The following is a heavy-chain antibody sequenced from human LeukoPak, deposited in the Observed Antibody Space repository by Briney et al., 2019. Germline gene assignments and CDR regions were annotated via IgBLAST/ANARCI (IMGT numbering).Heavy chain of an antibody. V-gene: IGHV1-18*04. CDR1: GYSFTSYW. CDR2: ISAYNGNT. CDR3: ARDTRNWFDP. J-gene: IGHJ5*02. Sequence: GESLQISCKVSGYSFTSYWIGWVRQAPGQGLEWMGWISAYNGNTNYAQKLQGRVTMTTDTSTSTAYMELRSPRSDDTAVYYCARDTRNWFDPWGQGTLVTVSS.